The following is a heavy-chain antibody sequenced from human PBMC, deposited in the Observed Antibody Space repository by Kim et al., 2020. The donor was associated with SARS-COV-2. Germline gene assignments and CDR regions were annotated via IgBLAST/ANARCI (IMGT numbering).Heavy chain of an antibody. CDR3: AREGGLDY. Sequence: GGSLRLSCAASGFTFTSYSMNWVRQAPGKGLEWLSYISGSLTTIYYADSVRGRFTNSRDNAKNSLYLQMNSLRDEDTAVYYCAREGGLDYWGQGTLVTVS. V-gene: IGHV3-48*02. CDR1: GFTFTSYS. CDR2: ISGSLTTI. J-gene: IGHJ4*02.